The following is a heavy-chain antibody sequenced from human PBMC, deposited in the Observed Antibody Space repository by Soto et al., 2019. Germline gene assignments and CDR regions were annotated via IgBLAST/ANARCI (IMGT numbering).Heavy chain of an antibody. CDR1: GVSLSTSGVG. CDR3: AHMRAANFDY. D-gene: IGHD2-15*01. J-gene: IGHJ4*02. V-gene: IGHV2-5*02. Sequence: QITLKESGPTLVKPTQTLTLTCKVSGVSLSTSGVGVGWIRQPPGKDLEWLALIYWDDDKRSSPSLKSRLTITKDTSKNQVVLTMTNMAPVDTATYYCAHMRAANFDYWGQGTLVTVSS. CDR2: IYWDDDK.